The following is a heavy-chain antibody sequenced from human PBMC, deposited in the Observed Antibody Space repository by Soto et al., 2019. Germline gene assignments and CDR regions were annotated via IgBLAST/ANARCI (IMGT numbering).Heavy chain of an antibody. CDR3: ARRDEDTAMVRDYYYYGMDV. CDR2: TYYRSKWYT. Sequence: PSQTLSLTCAISGDSVASNSAAWNWIRQSPSRGLEWLGRTYYRSKWYTDYAESVKSRITINPDTSKNQVSLQLKSVTAADTAVYYCARRDEDTAMVRDYYYYGMDVWGQGTTVTVSS. D-gene: IGHD5-18*01. CDR1: GDSVASNSAA. V-gene: IGHV6-1*01. J-gene: IGHJ6*02.